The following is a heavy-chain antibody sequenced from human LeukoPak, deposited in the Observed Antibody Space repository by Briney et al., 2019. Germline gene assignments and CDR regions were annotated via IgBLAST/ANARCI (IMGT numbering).Heavy chain of an antibody. J-gene: IGHJ1*01. Sequence: SVKVSCKASGGTFSSYAISWVRQAPEQGLEWMGRIIPIFGTANYAQKFQGRVTITTDESTSTAYMELSSLRSEAEAVSKCASVIRPTGPRSPEIGHWGQGTLVTVSS. CDR1: GGTFSSYA. D-gene: IGHD1-14*01. V-gene: IGHV1-69*05. CDR2: IIPIFGTA. CDR3: ASVIRPTGPRSPEIGH.